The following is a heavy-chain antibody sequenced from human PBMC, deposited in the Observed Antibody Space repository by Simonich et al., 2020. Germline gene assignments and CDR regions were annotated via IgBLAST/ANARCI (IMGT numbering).Heavy chain of an antibody. CDR3: ARHDRWLQFYFDY. CDR2: IYYSGST. CDR1: GGSISSYY. Sequence: QVQLQESGPGLVKPSETLSLTCTVSGGSISSYYWSWTRQPPGKGLEWIGYIYYSGSTNYNPSLKSRVTISVDTSKNQFSLKLSSGTAADTAVYYCARHDRWLQFYFDYWGQGTLVTVSS. D-gene: IGHD5-12*01. V-gene: IGHV4-59*08. J-gene: IGHJ4*02.